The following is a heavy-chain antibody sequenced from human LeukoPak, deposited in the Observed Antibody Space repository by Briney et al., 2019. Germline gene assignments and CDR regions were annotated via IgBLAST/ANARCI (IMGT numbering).Heavy chain of an antibody. V-gene: IGHV3-30*02. CDR3: AKDGSLDYGEKAFDY. CDR1: GFTFSSYG. Sequence: GGSLRLSCAASGFTFSSYGMHWVRQAPGKGLEWVAFIRYDGSNKYYADSVKGRFTISRDNSKNTLYLQMNSLRAEDTAVYYCAKDGSLDYGEKAFDYWGQGTLVTVSS. CDR2: IRYDGSNK. D-gene: IGHD4-17*01. J-gene: IGHJ4*02.